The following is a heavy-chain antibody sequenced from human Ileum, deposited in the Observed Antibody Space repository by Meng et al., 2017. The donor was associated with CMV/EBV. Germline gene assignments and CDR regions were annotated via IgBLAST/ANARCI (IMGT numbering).Heavy chain of an antibody. D-gene: IGHD3-3*01. CDR3: ARDGLSGRYFDY. V-gene: IGHV7-4-1*02. CDR1: GYNFISNN. Sequence: QVQLVQSGSEVKKPGASVKVSCKASGYNFISNNMIWVRQAPGQGPEWMGWINTNTGNPTYAQGFTGRFVLSLDTSVSTAFLQINSLKAEDTAVYYCARDGLSGRYFDYWGQGTLVTVSS. CDR2: INTNTGNP. J-gene: IGHJ4*02.